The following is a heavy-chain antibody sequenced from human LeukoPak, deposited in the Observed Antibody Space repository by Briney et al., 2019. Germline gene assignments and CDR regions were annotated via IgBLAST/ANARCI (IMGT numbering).Heavy chain of an antibody. D-gene: IGHD3-9*01. CDR2: INPSGGST. CDR3: ARPYYDILTGYGTSDAFDI. V-gene: IGHV1-46*01. J-gene: IGHJ3*02. Sequence: ASVKVSCKASGYTFTSYYMHWVRQAPGQGLEWMGIINPSGGSTSYAQKFQGRVTMTRDTSTSTAYMELRSLRSDDTAVYYCARPYYDILTGYGTSDAFDIXXQGTMVTVSS. CDR1: GYTFTSYY.